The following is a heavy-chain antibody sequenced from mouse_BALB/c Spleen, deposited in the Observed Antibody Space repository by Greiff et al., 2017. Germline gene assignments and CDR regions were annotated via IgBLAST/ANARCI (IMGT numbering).Heavy chain of an antibody. CDR2: IWAGGST. Sequence: VQLQESGPGLVAPSQSLSITCTVSGFSLTSYGVHWVRQPPGKGLEWLGVIWAGGSTNYNSALMSRLSISKDNSKSQVFLKMNSLQTDDTAMYYCARDYYGNYNNAMDYWGQGTSVTVSS. D-gene: IGHD2-1*01. J-gene: IGHJ4*01. V-gene: IGHV2-9*02. CDR3: ARDYYGNYNNAMDY. CDR1: GFSLTSYG.